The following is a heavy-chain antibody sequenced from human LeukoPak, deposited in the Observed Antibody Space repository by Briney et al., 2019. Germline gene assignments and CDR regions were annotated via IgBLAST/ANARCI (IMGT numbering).Heavy chain of an antibody. CDR1: GGSISSGGYS. CDR2: IYHSGST. V-gene: IGHV4-30-2*01. D-gene: IGHD1-1*01. CDR3: ARTELNYYYYGMDV. J-gene: IGHJ6*02. Sequence: PSETLSLTCAVSGGSISSGGYSWSWIRQPPGKGLEWIGYIYHSGSTYYNPSLKSRVTISVDRSKNQFSLKLSSVTAADTAVYYCARTELNYYYYGMDVWGQGTTVTVSS.